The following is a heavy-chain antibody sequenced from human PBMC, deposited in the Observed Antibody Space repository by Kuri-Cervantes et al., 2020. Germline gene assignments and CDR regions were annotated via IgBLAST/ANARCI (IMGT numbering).Heavy chain of an antibody. Sequence: SLKISCAASGFTFDDYAMHWVRQAPGKGLEWVSGISWNSGSIGYADSVKGRFTISRDNSKNTLYLQMNSLRAEDTAVYYCAKDPGGGYSYGPPPHYFDYWGQGTLVTVSS. CDR3: AKDPGGGYSYGPPPHYFDY. D-gene: IGHD5-18*01. J-gene: IGHJ4*02. CDR1: GFTFDDYA. V-gene: IGHV3-9*01. CDR2: ISWNSGSI.